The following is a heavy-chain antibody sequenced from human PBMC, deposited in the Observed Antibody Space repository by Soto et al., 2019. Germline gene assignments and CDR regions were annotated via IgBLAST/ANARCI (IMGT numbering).Heavy chain of an antibody. V-gene: IGHV3-23*01. CDR3: AKDPERIAVAGTGAYFDY. CDR2: ISGSGGST. J-gene: IGHJ4*02. D-gene: IGHD6-19*01. CDR1: GFPFSSYA. Sequence: EVQLLESGGGLVQPGGSLRLSCAASGFPFSSYAMSWVRQAPGKGLEWVSAISGSGGSTYYADSVKGRFTISRDNSKNTLYLQMNSLRAEDTAVYDCAKDPERIAVAGTGAYFDYWGQGTLVTVAS.